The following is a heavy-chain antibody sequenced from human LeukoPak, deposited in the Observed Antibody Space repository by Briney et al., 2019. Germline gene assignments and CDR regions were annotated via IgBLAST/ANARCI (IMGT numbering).Heavy chain of an antibody. CDR3: ARGGTEGGLEISFFFDL. D-gene: IGHD1-1*01. V-gene: IGHV4-39*07. CDR2: FYYSGTT. J-gene: IGHJ2*01. CDR1: GGSISSSIYY. Sequence: SETLSLTCTVSGGSISSSIYYWGWIRRPPGKGLEWIGSFYYSGTTYFHPSLKSRLTISVDTSKNLFSLELSSVPGADTAVDYCARGGTEGGLEISFFFDLWGRGTLVTVSS.